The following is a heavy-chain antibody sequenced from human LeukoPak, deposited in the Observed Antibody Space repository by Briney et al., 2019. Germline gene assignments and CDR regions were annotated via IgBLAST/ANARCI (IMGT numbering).Heavy chain of an antibody. CDR2: ISYDGSDK. J-gene: IGHJ4*02. Sequence: GGSLRLSCAASGFAFSSYGMHWVRQAPGKGLEWVAVISYDGSDKYYADSVKGRFTISRDNSKNTLYLQMNSLRAEDTAVYYCANVDSYWGQGTLVTVSS. CDR1: GFAFSSYG. D-gene: IGHD3-3*01. V-gene: IGHV3-30*18. CDR3: ANVDSY.